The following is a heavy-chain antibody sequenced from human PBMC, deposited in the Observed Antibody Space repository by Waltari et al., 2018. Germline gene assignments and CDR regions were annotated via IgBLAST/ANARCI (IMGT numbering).Heavy chain of an antibody. CDR3: AKDADYDSSGYVYDY. D-gene: IGHD3-22*01. J-gene: IGHJ4*02. CDR2: ISGSGSGT. V-gene: IGHV3-23*01. CDR1: GFTVSPDA. Sequence: EVQLLESGGGLEQRGGSLRPSCASSGFTVSPDAMPWVRQAPGKGLEWVSVISGSGSGTYYADSVKGRFTISRDNSKNTLYLQMNSLRGEDTAVYYCAKDADYDSSGYVYDYWGQGTLVTVSS.